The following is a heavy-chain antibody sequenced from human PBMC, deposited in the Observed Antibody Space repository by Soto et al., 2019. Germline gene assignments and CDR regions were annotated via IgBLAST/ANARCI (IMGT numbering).Heavy chain of an antibody. D-gene: IGHD3-10*01. CDR1: GFTFSTYA. CDR2: ISDSGGST. Sequence: EVQLLESGGNLVQPGGSLRLSCAASGFTFSTYAMTWVRQAPGKGLEWFSYISDSGGSTYYADSVKGRFTISRDNSKNTRYLQMNSLRAEDTAVYYCARNHDAGLWCGADYYMDVWGNGTTVTVSS. J-gene: IGHJ6*03. V-gene: IGHV3-23*01. CDR3: ARNHDAGLWCGADYYMDV.